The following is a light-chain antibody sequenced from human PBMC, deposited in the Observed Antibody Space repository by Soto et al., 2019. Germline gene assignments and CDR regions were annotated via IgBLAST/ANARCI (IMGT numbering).Light chain of an antibody. CDR2: HAS. V-gene: IGKV1-5*01. J-gene: IGKJ1*01. CDR1: QSISIW. CDR3: QHYNSHS. Sequence: IQMYLSLLTLPAYLAYRVTISCRASQSISIWLAWYQQKPGTAPKLLLYHASTLESGVPSRFSGSGSGTEFTLIIISLQPDDFATYYWQHYNSHSFGQGTKLVI.